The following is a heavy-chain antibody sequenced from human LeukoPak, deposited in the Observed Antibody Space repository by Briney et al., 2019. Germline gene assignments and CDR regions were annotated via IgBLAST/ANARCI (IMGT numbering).Heavy chain of an antibody. CDR1: GFTFSNYA. CDR2: MSSRSSDI. Sequence: GGSLRLSCAASGFTFSNYAMSWVRQAPGKGLEWVSSMSSRSSDIYYADSVKGRFTISRDNAKNSLYLQMNSLRAEDTAIYYCAASGYDYDYYYYMDVWGKGTTVTISS. V-gene: IGHV3-21*01. D-gene: IGHD5-12*01. J-gene: IGHJ6*03. CDR3: AASGYDYDYYYYMDV.